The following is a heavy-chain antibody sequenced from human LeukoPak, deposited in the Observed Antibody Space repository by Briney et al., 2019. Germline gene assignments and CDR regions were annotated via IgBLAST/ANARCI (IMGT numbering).Heavy chain of an antibody. Sequence: SETLSLTCTVSGGSISSYYWSWIRQPPGKGLEWIGYIYYSGSTNYNPSLKSRVTISVDTSKNQFPLKLSSVTAADTAVYYCARDRDGYNYVRGYYYMDVWGKGTTVTVSS. CDR1: GGSISSYY. V-gene: IGHV4-59*01. D-gene: IGHD5-24*01. CDR2: IYYSGST. CDR3: ARDRDGYNYVRGYYYMDV. J-gene: IGHJ6*03.